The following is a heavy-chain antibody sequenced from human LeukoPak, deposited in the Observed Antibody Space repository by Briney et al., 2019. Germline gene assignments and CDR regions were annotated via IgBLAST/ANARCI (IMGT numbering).Heavy chain of an antibody. CDR1: GGSISPYY. Sequence: SETLSLTCTVSGGSISPYYWSWIRQSPGKGLEWIGYIYSSGSANYNPSLTSRVTISVDTSKNQFSLKLSSVTAADTAVYYCARVGGYSGYATHWGQGTLVTVSS. D-gene: IGHD5-12*01. V-gene: IGHV4-59*08. J-gene: IGHJ4*02. CDR3: ARVGGYSGYATH. CDR2: IYSSGSA.